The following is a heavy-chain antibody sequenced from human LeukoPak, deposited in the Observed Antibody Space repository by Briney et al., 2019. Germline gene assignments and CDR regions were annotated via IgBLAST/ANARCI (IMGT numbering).Heavy chain of an antibody. CDR2: ISYDGSNK. D-gene: IGHD4-17*01. J-gene: IGHJ4*02. CDR3: ARVDYGDYLTVDY. V-gene: IGHV3-30-3*01. Sequence: GGSPRLSCAASGFTFSSYAMHWVRQAPGKGLEWVAVISYDGSNKYYADSVKGRFTISRDNSKNTLYLQMNSLRAEDTAVYYCARVDYGDYLTVDYWGQGTLVTVSS. CDR1: GFTFSSYA.